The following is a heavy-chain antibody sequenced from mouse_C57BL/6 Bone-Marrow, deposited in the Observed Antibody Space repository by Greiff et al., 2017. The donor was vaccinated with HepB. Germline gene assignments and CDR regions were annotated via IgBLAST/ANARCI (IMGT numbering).Heavy chain of an antibody. V-gene: IGHV5-12*01. Sequence: EVMLVESGGGLVQPGGSLKLSCAASGFTFSDYYMYWVRQTPEKRLEWVAYISNGGGSTYYPDTVKGRFTISRDNAKNTLYLQMSRLKSEDTAMYYCARRGITTVVAMDYWGQGTSVTVSS. J-gene: IGHJ4*01. D-gene: IGHD1-1*01. CDR2: ISNGGGST. CDR3: ARRGITTVVAMDY. CDR1: GFTFSDYY.